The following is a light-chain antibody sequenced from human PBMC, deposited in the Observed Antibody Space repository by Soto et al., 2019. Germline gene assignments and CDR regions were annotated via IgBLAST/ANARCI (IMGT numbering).Light chain of an antibody. CDR3: QQSYNTPQT. V-gene: IGKV1-39*01. J-gene: IGKJ1*01. Sequence: DIQMTQSPSSLSASVGDRVTITCRASQSISSYLNWYQQKPGKAPKLLIYAASSLQSGVPSRFSGSGSGTDYTLTISSLQPEDFATYYCQQSYNTPQTLGQGPKV. CDR2: AAS. CDR1: QSISSY.